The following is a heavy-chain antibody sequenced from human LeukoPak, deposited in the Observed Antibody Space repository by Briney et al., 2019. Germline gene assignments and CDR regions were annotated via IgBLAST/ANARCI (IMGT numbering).Heavy chain of an antibody. V-gene: IGHV3-9*01. D-gene: IGHD4-17*01. CDR2: ISWNSGSI. CDR1: GFTFDDYA. CDR3: AIMTTVTTSVRGAFDI. Sequence: GRSLRLSCAASGFTFDDYAMHWVRQAPGKGLEWVSGISWNSGSIGYADSVKGRFTIFRDNAKNSLYLQMNSLRAEDTALYYCAIMTTVTTSVRGAFDIWGQGTMVTVSS. J-gene: IGHJ3*02.